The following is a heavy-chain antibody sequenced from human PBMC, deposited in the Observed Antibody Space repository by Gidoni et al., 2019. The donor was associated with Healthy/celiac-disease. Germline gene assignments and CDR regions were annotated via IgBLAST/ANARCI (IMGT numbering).Heavy chain of an antibody. V-gene: IGHV4-59*08. CDR3: ARARDSLLWFGELSYYYGMDV. Sequence: QVQLQESGPGLVKPSETLSLTCTVSGGSISSYYWSWIRQPPGKGLEWIGYIYYSGSTNYNPSLKSRVTISVDTSKNQFSLKLSSVTAADTAVYYCARARDSLLWFGELSYYYGMDVWGQGTTVTVSS. CDR1: GGSISSYY. D-gene: IGHD3-10*01. CDR2: IYYSGST. J-gene: IGHJ6*02.